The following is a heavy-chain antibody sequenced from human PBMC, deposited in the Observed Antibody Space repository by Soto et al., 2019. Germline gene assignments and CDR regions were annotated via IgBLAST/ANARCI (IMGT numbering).Heavy chain of an antibody. CDR1: GGSFSGHS. D-gene: IGHD3-22*01. CDR2: INHSGRV. V-gene: IGHV4-34*01. J-gene: IGHJ5*01. Sequence: SETLSLTCAVYGGSFSGHSWTWIRQSPGKGLEWIGDINHSGRVNYSPSLKSRVTISLDTSKNQFSMTLSAVTAADTAMYYCSTRAYDTNGYYRFDPWGQGTLVT. CDR3: STRAYDTNGYYRFDP.